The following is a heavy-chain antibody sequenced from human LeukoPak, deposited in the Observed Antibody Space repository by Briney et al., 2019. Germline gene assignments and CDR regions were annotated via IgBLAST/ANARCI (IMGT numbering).Heavy chain of an antibody. J-gene: IGHJ4*02. CDR3: ARGNRHSHYYDSSGYYESAFDY. CDR2: IYHSGST. V-gene: IGHV4-30-2*01. D-gene: IGHD3-22*01. CDR1: GGSISSGGYS. Sequence: PSETLSLTCAVSGGSISSGGYSWSWIRQPPGKGLEWIGYIYHSGSTYYNPSLKSRVTISVDRSKNQFSLKLSSVTAADTAVYYCARGNRHSHYYDSSGYYESAFDYWGQGTLVTVSS.